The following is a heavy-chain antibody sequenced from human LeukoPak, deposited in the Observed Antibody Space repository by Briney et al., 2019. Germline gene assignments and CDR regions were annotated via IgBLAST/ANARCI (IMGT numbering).Heavy chain of an antibody. Sequence: SETLSLTCAVYGGSFSGYYWSWIRQPPGKGLEWIGEINHSGSTKYNPSLKSRVTISVDTSKNQFSLKLSSVTAADTAVYYCARGGAIFGAVIKEGFDPWGQGTLVTVSP. CDR1: GGSFSGYY. J-gene: IGHJ5*02. D-gene: IGHD3-3*01. V-gene: IGHV4-34*01. CDR3: ARGGAIFGAVIKEGFDP. CDR2: INHSGST.